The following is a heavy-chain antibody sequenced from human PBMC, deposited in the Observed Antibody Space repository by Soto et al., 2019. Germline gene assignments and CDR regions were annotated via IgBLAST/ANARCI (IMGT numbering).Heavy chain of an antibody. CDR3: VARIQLWNRVDF. CDR1: RLTFSDYY. J-gene: IGHJ4*02. D-gene: IGHD5-18*01. V-gene: IGHV3-11*01. Sequence: GGSLRLSCAASRLTFSDYYMSWIRQAPGKGLEWLSYISSSGTTIHYADSVEGRFTISRDNAQNSLFLQMNSLRAEDTAVYYCVARIQLWNRVDFWGQGTLVTVSS. CDR2: ISSSGTTI.